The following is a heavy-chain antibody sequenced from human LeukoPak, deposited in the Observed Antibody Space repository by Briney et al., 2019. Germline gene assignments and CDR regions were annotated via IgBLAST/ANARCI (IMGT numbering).Heavy chain of an antibody. V-gene: IGHV3-30*02. Sequence: PGGSLRLSCAASGFLFNTYGMHWVRQAPGKGLEWVAFIRYDGNNKYYADSVKGRFTISRDNSKNRLYLQMNSLRAEDTAVYYCAKLVGMDYDFWSGTVDYWGQGTLVTVSS. CDR3: AKLVGMDYDFWSGTVDY. J-gene: IGHJ4*02. D-gene: IGHD3-3*01. CDR1: GFLFNTYG. CDR2: IRYDGNNK.